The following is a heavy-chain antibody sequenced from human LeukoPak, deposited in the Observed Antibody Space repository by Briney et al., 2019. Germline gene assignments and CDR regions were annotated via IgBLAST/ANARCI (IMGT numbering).Heavy chain of an antibody. D-gene: IGHD3-22*01. Sequence: GGSLRLSCAGSGFIFSSFAMMWVRQAPGKGLEWVLALSGSAGSTYYADSVKGRFTISRDNSKNTLYLRRNSLRGKDTAVYYCASLGRHDSSGYYCLDGGYYFDYWGQGTLVTVYS. CDR1: GFIFSSFA. V-gene: IGHV3-23*01. J-gene: IGHJ4*02. CDR2: LSGSAGST. CDR3: ASLGRHDSSGYYCLDGGYYFDY.